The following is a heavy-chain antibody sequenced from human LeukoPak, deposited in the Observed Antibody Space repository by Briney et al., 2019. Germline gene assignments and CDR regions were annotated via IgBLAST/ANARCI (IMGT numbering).Heavy chain of an antibody. D-gene: IGHD3-16*01. J-gene: IGHJ6*03. Sequence: GESLMISCKGSGYSFTSYWIGWVRQMPGKGLEWMGIIYPGDSDTRYSPSFQGQVTISADKSISTAYLQWSSLKASDTAMYYCARTFLGDYYYMDVWGKGTTVTVSS. CDR3: ARTFLGDYYYMDV. CDR2: IYPGDSDT. V-gene: IGHV5-51*01. CDR1: GYSFTSYW.